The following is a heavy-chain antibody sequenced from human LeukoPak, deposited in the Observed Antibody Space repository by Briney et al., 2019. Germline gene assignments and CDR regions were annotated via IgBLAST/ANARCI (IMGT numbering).Heavy chain of an antibody. J-gene: IGHJ5*02. CDR2: IYHSGST. CDR1: GYSISSGYY. Sequence: SETLSLTCTVSGYSISSGYYWGWIRQPPGKGLEWIGSIYHSGSTYYNPSLKSRVTISVDTSKNQFSLKLSSATAADTAVYYCARYYLQWLARSTNWFDPWGQGTLVTVSS. D-gene: IGHD6-19*01. CDR3: ARYYLQWLARSTNWFDP. V-gene: IGHV4-38-2*02.